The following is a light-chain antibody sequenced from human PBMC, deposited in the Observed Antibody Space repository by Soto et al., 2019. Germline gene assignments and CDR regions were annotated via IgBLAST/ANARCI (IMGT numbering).Light chain of an antibody. CDR3: QVWDSSSDHPGVV. CDR2: VVS. J-gene: IGLJ2*01. Sequence: SYELTQPPSVSVAPGQTARITCGGNNIGSKSEHWYQQKPGQALVFVVYVVSDRPSGIPERFSGSNTGNTATLTISRVEAGDEADYYCQVWDSSSDHPGVVFGGGTKLTVL. V-gene: IGLV3-21*02. CDR1: NIGSKS.